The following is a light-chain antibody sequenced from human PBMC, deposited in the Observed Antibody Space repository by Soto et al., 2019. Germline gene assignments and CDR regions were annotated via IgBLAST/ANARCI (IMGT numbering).Light chain of an antibody. CDR2: DVS. CDR1: SSDVGGYNY. Sequence: LTQPASVSGSPGQSITISCTGTSSDVGGYNYVSWYQQHPGKAPKLMIYDVSYRPSGVSDRFSGSKSGNTASLTISGLQSEDEADYYCDSYTSGSPYVFVTGTKVTVL. CDR3: DSYTSGSPYV. J-gene: IGLJ1*01. V-gene: IGLV2-14*01.